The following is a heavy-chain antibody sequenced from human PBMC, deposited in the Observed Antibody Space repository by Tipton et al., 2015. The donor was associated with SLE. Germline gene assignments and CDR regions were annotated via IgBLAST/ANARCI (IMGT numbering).Heavy chain of an antibody. Sequence: TLSLTCAVYGGSFSGYYWSWIRQPPGKGLEWIGEISHSGSTKYKPSLTSRVTISVDTSKNQFSLKLSSVTAADTAVYFCARGVRYSSGQSAFDIWGQGTMVSVSS. J-gene: IGHJ3*02. CDR3: ARGVRYSSGQSAFDI. V-gene: IGHV4-34*01. CDR1: GGSFSGYY. CDR2: ISHSGST. D-gene: IGHD6-25*01.